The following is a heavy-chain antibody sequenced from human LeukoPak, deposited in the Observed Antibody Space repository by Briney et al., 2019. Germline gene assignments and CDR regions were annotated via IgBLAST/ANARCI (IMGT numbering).Heavy chain of an antibody. V-gene: IGHV1-8*03. D-gene: IGHD1/OR15-1a*01. Sequence: VASVKVSCKASGYTFTSYDINWVRQATGQGLEWMGWMNPNSGNTGYAQKFQGRVTITRNTSISTAYMELSSLRSEDTAVYYCARGFWNKKRGEYYFDYWGQGTQVTVSS. CDR3: ARGFWNKKRGEYYFDY. CDR1: GYTFTSYD. J-gene: IGHJ4*02. CDR2: MNPNSGNT.